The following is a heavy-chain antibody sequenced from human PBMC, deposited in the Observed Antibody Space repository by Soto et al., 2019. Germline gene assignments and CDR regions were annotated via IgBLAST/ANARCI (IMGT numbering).Heavy chain of an antibody. J-gene: IGHJ4*02. V-gene: IGHV4-59*01. CDR1: GGSISTYY. CDR3: ARHTVTIRTGFDY. Sequence: SETLSLTCTVSGGSISTYYWDWIRQPPGKELEWIGYTHYSGNTNYHPSLKSRVTISLDTSRNQFSLKLSSVTAADTAIYYCARHTVTIRTGFDYWGQGALVTVSS. D-gene: IGHD4-17*01. CDR2: THYSGNT.